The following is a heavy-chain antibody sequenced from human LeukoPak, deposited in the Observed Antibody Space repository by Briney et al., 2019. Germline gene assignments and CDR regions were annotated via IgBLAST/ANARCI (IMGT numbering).Heavy chain of an antibody. CDR1: GITLSNYG. J-gene: IGHJ4*02. CDR2: ISDSGGRT. D-gene: IGHD3-22*01. V-gene: IGHV3-23*01. Sequence: GGSLRLSCAVSGITLSNYGMSWVRQAPGKGLEWIAGISDSGGRTNYADSVKGRFTISRDNPKNTLYLQMNSLRAEDTAVYFCAKRGVVIRVILVGFHKEAYYFDSWGQGALVTVSS. CDR3: AKRGVVIRVILVGFHKEAYYFDS.